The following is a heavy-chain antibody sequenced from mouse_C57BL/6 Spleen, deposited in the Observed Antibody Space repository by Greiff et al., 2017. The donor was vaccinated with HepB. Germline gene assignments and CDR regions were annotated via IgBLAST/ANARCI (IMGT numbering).Heavy chain of an antibody. CDR2: IDPSDSET. CDR3: RSRDLYHFQY. CDR1: GYTFTSYW. D-gene: IGHD5-1*01. Sequence: VKLQQPGAELVRPGSSVKLSCKASGYTFTSYWMHWVKQRTIQGLEWIGNIDPSDSETHYNQKFKDKATLTEDKSSSTAYMHLSSLTSEDSADYYCRSRDLYHFQYWAQGTPLTVSP. J-gene: IGHJ2*01. V-gene: IGHV1-52*01.